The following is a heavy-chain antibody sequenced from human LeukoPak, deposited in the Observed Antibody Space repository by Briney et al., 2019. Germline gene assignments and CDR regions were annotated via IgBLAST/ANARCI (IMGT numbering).Heavy chain of an antibody. D-gene: IGHD3-22*01. J-gene: IGHJ4*02. CDR3: ARVQSEYYYDSSGYYY. CDR1: GYTFTGYY. Sequence: GASVTVSCTASGYTFTGYYMHWVRQAPGQGLEWMGRINPNSGGTNYAQKFQGRVTMTRDTSISTAYMELSRLRSDDTAVYYCARVQSEYYYDSSGYYYWGQGTLVTVSS. V-gene: IGHV1-2*06. CDR2: INPNSGGT.